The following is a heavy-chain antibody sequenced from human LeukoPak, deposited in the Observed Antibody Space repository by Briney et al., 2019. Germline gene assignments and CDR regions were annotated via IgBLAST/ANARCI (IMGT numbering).Heavy chain of an antibody. D-gene: IGHD6-19*01. CDR1: GWIFSSYG. V-gene: IGHV3-23*01. CDR2: ISGGGGRT. CDR3: TKSPGSGWYGDY. Sequence: GGSVSLSCPSSGWIFSSYGMHWLRQAPGKELEGVASISGGGGRTYYADSVKGWFTTSRAQSTNTLYMQMTSLRAEDTAVYYCTKSPGSGWYGDYWGHGTLVTASS. J-gene: IGHJ4*01.